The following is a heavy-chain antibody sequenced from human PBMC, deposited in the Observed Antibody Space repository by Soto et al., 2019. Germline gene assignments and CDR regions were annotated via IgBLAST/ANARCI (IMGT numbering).Heavy chain of an antibody. D-gene: IGHD5-12*01. J-gene: IGHJ4*02. V-gene: IGHV3-48*01. CDR3: AKDMNPRDGYNYDY. CDR1: GFTFSSYS. CDR2: ISSSSSTI. Sequence: PGGSLRLSCAASGFTFSSYSMNWVRQAPGKGLEWVSYISSSSSTIYYADSVKGRFTISRDNSKNTLYLQMNSLRAEDTAVYYCAKDMNPRDGYNYDYWGQGTLVTVSS.